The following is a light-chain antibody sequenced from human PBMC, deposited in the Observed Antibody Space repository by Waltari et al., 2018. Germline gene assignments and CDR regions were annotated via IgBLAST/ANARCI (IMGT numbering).Light chain of an antibody. V-gene: IGLV3-25*03. J-gene: IGLJ2*01. Sequence: SYDLTQPPSVSVSPGQTARITCSGNALPKLYSYWYQQKPGQAPLLLINKDTQRASGIPERFSGSTSGTTVTLTISGVQAEDAADYYCQSADTDFANHVLFGGGTQLTVL. CDR3: QSADTDFANHVL. CDR2: KDT. CDR1: ALPKLY.